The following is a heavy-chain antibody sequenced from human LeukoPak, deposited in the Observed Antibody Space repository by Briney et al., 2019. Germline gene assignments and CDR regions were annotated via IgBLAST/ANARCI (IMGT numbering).Heavy chain of an antibody. CDR1: GGSFSGYY. Sequence: SETLSLTCAVYGGSFSGYYWSWIRQPPGKGLEGIGEINHSGSTNYNPSLKSRVTISVDTSKNQFSLKLSSVTAADTAVYYCARTRQYCSGGSCYPRGHYYYYMDVWGKGTTVTVSS. D-gene: IGHD2-15*01. V-gene: IGHV4-34*01. CDR2: INHSGST. CDR3: ARTRQYCSGGSCYPRGHYYYYMDV. J-gene: IGHJ6*03.